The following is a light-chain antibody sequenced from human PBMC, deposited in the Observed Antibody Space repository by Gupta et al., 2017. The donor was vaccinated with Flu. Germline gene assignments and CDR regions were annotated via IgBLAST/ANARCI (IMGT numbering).Light chain of an antibody. CDR2: GDF. CDR3: QSYDISIKDLV. Sequence: TIFGTGVDSNVCGVYEVHGYQLLTGTTPELLISGDFKRPSGVPERFSGSRSGPSASVATTGLQAEEEGVYYCQSYDISIKDLVFGGGTKLTVL. CDR1: DSNVCGVYE. V-gene: IGLV1-40*01. J-gene: IGLJ2*01.